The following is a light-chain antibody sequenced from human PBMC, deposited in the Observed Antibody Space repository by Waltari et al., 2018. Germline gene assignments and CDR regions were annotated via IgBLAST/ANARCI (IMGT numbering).Light chain of an antibody. CDR2: YDS. V-gene: IGLV3-21*04. J-gene: IGLJ3*02. Sequence: YVLTQPPSVSVDPGKTARLTCGGDNIGSKSVSWYQQKPGQAPVLVMFYDSDRPSEVPERFSGSNTGNTATRTISWVEAGDEADYHCQVWDDVTDSGVFGGGTKLTVL. CDR1: NIGSKS. CDR3: QVWDDVTDSGV.